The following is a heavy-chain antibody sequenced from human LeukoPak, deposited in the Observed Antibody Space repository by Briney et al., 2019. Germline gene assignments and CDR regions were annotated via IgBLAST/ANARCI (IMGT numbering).Heavy chain of an antibody. V-gene: IGHV3-30*14. CDR1: RFTFSSHA. J-gene: IGHJ4*02. Sequence: GGALRLSCVDSRFTFSSHAMHRVGQAPRKGLEWLALISSDGSTKTYAESVKGRSTISRDSSKNAVYLQLNGLSADDTAVYYCARARACGPSCYIVDYWGQGTLVTVS. CDR2: ISSDGSTK. CDR3: ARARACGPSCYIVDY. D-gene: IGHD2-2*02.